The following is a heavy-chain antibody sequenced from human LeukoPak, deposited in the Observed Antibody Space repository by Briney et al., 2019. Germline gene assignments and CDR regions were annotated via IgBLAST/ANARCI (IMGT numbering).Heavy chain of an antibody. CDR1: GYTFTSYG. CDR3: ARAFEGGFDP. Sequence: GASVKVSCKAPGYTFTSYGISWVRQAPGQGLEWMGRINPNGGGTNYAQKFQGRVTMTRDTSISTAYMELSRLRFDDTAVYYCARAFEGGFDPWGQGTLVTVSS. CDR2: INPNGGGT. V-gene: IGHV1-2*02. J-gene: IGHJ5*02.